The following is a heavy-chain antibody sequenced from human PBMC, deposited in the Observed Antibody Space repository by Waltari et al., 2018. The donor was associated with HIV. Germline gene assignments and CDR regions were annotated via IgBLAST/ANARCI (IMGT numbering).Heavy chain of an antibody. V-gene: IGHV3-33*01. CDR2: IYYDGSKK. J-gene: IGHJ4*02. CDR1: GFTFKNFA. Sequence: QVQLVESGGGVVQPGRSLRLSCAASGFTFKNFAMNWVRQAPGKGLEWVGNIYYDGSKKFYGDSVRGQFTISRDNSKQILYLQMNSLRVEDTALYYCARDYNYAPDYWGQGTLVVVSS. D-gene: IGHD5-18*01. CDR3: ARDYNYAPDY.